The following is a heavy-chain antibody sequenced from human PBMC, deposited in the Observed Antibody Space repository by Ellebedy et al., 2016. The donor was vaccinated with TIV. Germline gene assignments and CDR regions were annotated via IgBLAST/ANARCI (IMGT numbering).Heavy chain of an antibody. V-gene: IGHV3-21*01. D-gene: IGHD6-13*01. CDR1: GFTFSSYA. CDR3: ARSAGGGPGKYDAFDI. Sequence: GESLKISXAASGFTFSSYAMNWVRQAPGKGLEWVSSISSSSSYIYYADSVKGRFTISRDNAKNSLYLQMNSLRAEDTAVYYCARSAGGGPGKYDAFDIWGQGTMVTVSS. CDR2: ISSSSSYI. J-gene: IGHJ3*02.